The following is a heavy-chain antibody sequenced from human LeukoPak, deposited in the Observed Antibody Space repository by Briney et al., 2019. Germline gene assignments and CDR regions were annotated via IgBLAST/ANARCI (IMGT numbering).Heavy chain of an antibody. D-gene: IGHD4-23*01. V-gene: IGHV4-59*11. J-gene: IGHJ5*02. Sequence: SETLSLTCTVSGGSISSHYLSWIRQPPGKGLEWMGYISNRGSTDYNPSLTSRVTMSIDTSKNQVSLNLTSVTAADTAVYYCASKPVVPGSQGHYFDPWGQGTLVTVSS. CDR2: ISNRGST. CDR3: ASKPVVPGSQGHYFDP. CDR1: GGSISSHY.